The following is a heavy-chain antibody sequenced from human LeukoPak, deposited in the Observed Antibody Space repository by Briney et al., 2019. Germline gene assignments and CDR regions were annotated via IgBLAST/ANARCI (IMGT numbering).Heavy chain of an antibody. V-gene: IGHV3-23*01. J-gene: IGHJ5*02. Sequence: GGSLRLSCAASGFTFSRYAMSWVRQAPGKGLEWVSAISGSGGSTYYADSVKGRFTISRDNSKNTLYLQMNSLRAEDTAVYYCAHPTEYSSSWYGNWFDPWGQGTLVTVSS. D-gene: IGHD6-13*01. CDR1: GFTFSRYA. CDR2: ISGSGGST. CDR3: AHPTEYSSSWYGNWFDP.